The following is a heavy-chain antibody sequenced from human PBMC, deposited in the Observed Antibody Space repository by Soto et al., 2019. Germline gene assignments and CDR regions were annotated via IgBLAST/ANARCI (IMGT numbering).Heavy chain of an antibody. D-gene: IGHD2-15*01. V-gene: IGHV1-69*13. CDR2: IIPIFGTA. CDR1: GGTFSSYA. Sequence: EASVKVSCKASGGTFSSYAISWVRQAPGQGLEWMGGIIPIFGTANYAQKFQGRVTITADESTSTAYMELSSLRSEDTAVYYCAREPYCSGGSCYGGRYYYGMDVWGQGTTVTVSS. J-gene: IGHJ6*02. CDR3: AREPYCSGGSCYGGRYYYGMDV.